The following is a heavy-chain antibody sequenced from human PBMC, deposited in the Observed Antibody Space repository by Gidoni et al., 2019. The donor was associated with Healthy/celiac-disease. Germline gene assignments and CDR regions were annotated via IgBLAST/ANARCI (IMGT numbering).Heavy chain of an antibody. CDR1: GGSFSGYY. J-gene: IGHJ4*02. D-gene: IGHD2-15*01. CDR3: ARGGGRGY. Sequence: QVPLQQWGAGLLKPSETLSLTCAVYGGSFSGYYGSWIRQPPGKGLEWIGEINHSGLTNYNPSLKSRVTISVDTSKNQFSLKLSSVTAADTAVYYCARGGGRGYWGQGTLVTVSS. CDR2: INHSGLT. V-gene: IGHV4-34*01.